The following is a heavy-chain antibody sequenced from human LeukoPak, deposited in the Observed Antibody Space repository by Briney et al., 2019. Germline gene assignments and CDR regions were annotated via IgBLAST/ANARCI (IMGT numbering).Heavy chain of an antibody. V-gene: IGHV4-59*05. CDR2: IYYSGST. J-gene: IGHJ4*02. D-gene: IGHD3-22*01. CDR3: ARKITMIPWDY. Sequence: SETLSLTCTVSGGSISSYYWSWIRQPPGKGLEWIGSIYYSGSTYYNPSLKSRVTISVDTSKNQFSLKLSSVTAADTAVYYCARKITMIPWDYWGQGTLVTVSS. CDR1: GGSISSYY.